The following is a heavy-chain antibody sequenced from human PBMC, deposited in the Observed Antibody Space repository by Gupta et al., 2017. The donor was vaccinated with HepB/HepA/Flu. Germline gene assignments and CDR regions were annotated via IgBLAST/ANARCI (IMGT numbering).Heavy chain of an antibody. J-gene: IGHJ6*02. CDR2: ITYSGDS. CDR3: ARMPCSTTCSFGGGFDV. D-gene: IGHD2/OR15-2a*01. CDR1: GGSITSAYYF. V-gene: IGHV4-30-4*01. Sequence: QVQLQESGPGLVKPSQTLSLTCTVSGGSITSAYYFWTWIRQPPGEGLEWIGYITYSGDSYSNPSHESRVTISRDTSRNQFSLNLISVTAADTAVYYCARMPCSTTCSFGGGFDVWGQGTTITVSS.